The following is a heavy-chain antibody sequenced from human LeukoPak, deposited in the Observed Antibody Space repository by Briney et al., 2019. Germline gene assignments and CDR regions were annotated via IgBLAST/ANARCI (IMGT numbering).Heavy chain of an antibody. J-gene: IGHJ5*02. V-gene: IGHV3-74*01. CDR3: TKSDWFAP. CDR1: GFTFSNYW. CDR2: IKSDGSST. Sequence: PGGSLRLSCAASGFTFSNYWMHWVRQAPGKGLVWVSHIKSDGSSTTYADSVKGRFTISRDNAKNTLYLQMNSLRAEDTAVYYCTKSDWFAPWGQGTLVTVSS. D-gene: IGHD3-3*01.